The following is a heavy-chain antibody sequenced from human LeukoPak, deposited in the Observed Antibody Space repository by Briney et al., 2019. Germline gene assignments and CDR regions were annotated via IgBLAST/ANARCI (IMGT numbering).Heavy chain of an antibody. CDR3: ARQYYYGSGSYLDEAFDI. CDR2: IYPGDSDT. J-gene: IGHJ3*02. CDR1: GYSFTSYW. Sequence: GESPKISCKGPGYSFTSYWIGWVRQMPGKGLEWMGIIYPGDSDTRYSPSFQGQVTISADKSISTAYLQWSSLKASDTAMYYCARQYYYGSGSYLDEAFDIWGQGTMVTVSS. D-gene: IGHD3-10*01. V-gene: IGHV5-51*01.